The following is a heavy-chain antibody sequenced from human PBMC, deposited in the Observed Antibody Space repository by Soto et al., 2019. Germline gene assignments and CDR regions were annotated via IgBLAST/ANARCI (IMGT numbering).Heavy chain of an antibody. Sequence: GASVKVSCKASGYNFTGYYMYWVRQAPGQGLEWMGWINPNSGGTDYAQKFQGRVTMTRDTSISTAYMELSSLRSDDTAVYYCARVRRVRRLQLANNWFDPWGQGTLVTVSS. CDR2: INPNSGGT. V-gene: IGHV1-2*02. CDR3: ARVRRVRRLQLANNWFDP. J-gene: IGHJ5*02. CDR1: GYNFTGYY. D-gene: IGHD6-13*01.